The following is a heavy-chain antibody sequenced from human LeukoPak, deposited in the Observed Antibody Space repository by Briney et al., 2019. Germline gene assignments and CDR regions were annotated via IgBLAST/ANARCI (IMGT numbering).Heavy chain of an antibody. CDR2: IYYSGST. V-gene: IGHV4-59*12. CDR3: ARRRVKQWLVRGCNAFDI. Sequence: PSETLSLTCTVSGGSISSYYWSWIRQPPGKGLEWIGYIYYSGSTNYNPSLKSRVTISVDTSKNQFSLKLSSVTAADTAVYYCARRRVKQWLVRGCNAFDIWGQGTMVTVSS. CDR1: GGSISSYY. J-gene: IGHJ3*02. D-gene: IGHD6-19*01.